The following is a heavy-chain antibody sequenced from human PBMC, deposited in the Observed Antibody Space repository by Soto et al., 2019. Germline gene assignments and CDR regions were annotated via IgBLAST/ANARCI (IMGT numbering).Heavy chain of an antibody. V-gene: IGHV1-8*01. CDR1: GYTFTSYD. J-gene: IGHJ3*02. Sequence: QVQLVQSGAEVKEPGASVKVSCKASGYTFTSYDINWVRQATGQGLEWMGWMNPNSGNTGYAQKFQGRVTMTSNTSISTAYMELSSLRSEDTAVYYCARARGYSYGDAFDIWGQGTMVTVSS. CDR3: ARARGYSYGDAFDI. CDR2: MNPNSGNT. D-gene: IGHD5-12*01.